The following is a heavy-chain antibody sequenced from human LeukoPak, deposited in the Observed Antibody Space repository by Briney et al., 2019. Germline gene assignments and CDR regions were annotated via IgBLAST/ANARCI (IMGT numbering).Heavy chain of an antibody. Sequence: PGGSLRLSCAASGFTFSSYSMNWVRQAPGKGLEWVSSISSSSSYIYYADSVKGRFTISRDNAKNSLYLQMNSLRAEDTAVYYCARGDNWNQAAFDIWGQGTMVTVSS. D-gene: IGHD1-20*01. J-gene: IGHJ3*02. CDR3: ARGDNWNQAAFDI. V-gene: IGHV3-21*01. CDR2: ISSSSSYI. CDR1: GFTFSSYS.